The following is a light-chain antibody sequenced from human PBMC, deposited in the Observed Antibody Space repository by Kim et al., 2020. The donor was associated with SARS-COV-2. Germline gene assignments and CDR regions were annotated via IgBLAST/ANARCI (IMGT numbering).Light chain of an antibody. J-gene: IGKJ4*01. Sequence: ASVGDRVTITCRASQSSSTYLNWYQQKPGKAPKLLIYAASSLQSGVPSRFRGSGSGTDFTLTISSLQPEDFATYYCQQSYSTPLTFGGGTKVDIK. CDR1: QSSSTY. CDR3: QQSYSTPLT. V-gene: IGKV1-39*01. CDR2: AAS.